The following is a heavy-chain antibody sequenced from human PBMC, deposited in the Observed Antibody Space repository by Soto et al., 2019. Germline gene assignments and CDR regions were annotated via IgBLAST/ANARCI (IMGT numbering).Heavy chain of an antibody. J-gene: IGHJ5*02. CDR3: PRDASRDSSARGWFDP. Sequence: EVQLVESGGGLVKPGGSLRLSCAASGFTFRSFTMNWVRQAPGKGLEWVSTISSNSAYIYHTDALRGRFTISRDNAKNSLQLQMNSLRAEDTAVYYCPRDASRDSSARGWFDPWGPGTLVTVSS. CDR2: ISSNSAYI. D-gene: IGHD6-13*01. V-gene: IGHV3-21*02. CDR1: GFTFRSFT.